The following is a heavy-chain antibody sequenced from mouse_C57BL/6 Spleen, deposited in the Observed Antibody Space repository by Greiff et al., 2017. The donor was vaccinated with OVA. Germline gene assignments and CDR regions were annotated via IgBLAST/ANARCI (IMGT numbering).Heavy chain of an antibody. Sequence: EVQGVESGGGLVQPGGSLSLSCAASGFTFTDYYMSWVRQPPGKALEWLGFIRNKANGYTTEYSASVKGRFTISRDNSQSILYLQMNALRAEDSATYYCARSYYYGSSYDGWFAYWGQGTLVTVSA. CDR1: GFTFTDYY. D-gene: IGHD1-1*01. J-gene: IGHJ3*01. CDR2: IRNKANGYTT. CDR3: ARSYYYGSSYDGWFAY. V-gene: IGHV7-3*01.